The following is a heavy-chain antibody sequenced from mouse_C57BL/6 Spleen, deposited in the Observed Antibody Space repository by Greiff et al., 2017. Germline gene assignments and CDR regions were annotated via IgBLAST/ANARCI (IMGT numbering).Heavy chain of an antibody. CDR1: GYTFTSYW. J-gene: IGHJ3*01. Sequence: QVQLKQPGAELVMPGASVKLSCKASGYTFTSYWMHWVKQRPGQGLEWIGEIDPSDSYTNYNQKFKGKSTLTVDKSSSTAYMQRSSLTSEDSAVYYCALYYGSSYAYWGQGTLVTVSA. CDR3: ALYYGSSYAY. V-gene: IGHV1-69*01. CDR2: IDPSDSYT. D-gene: IGHD1-1*01.